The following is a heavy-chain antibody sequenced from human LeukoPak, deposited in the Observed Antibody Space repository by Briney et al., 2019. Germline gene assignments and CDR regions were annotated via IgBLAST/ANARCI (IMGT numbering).Heavy chain of an antibody. Sequence: GGSLRLPCAASGFTFSTYPMHWVRQAPGKGLEWVAVISHDGSNKYYGDSLKGRFTISRDNSKNTLYVQMNSLRPGDTALYYCARGGSSTWYAPDYWGQGTLVTVSS. CDR1: GFTFSTYP. CDR2: ISHDGSNK. V-gene: IGHV3-30*04. J-gene: IGHJ4*02. D-gene: IGHD6-13*01. CDR3: ARGGSSTWYAPDY.